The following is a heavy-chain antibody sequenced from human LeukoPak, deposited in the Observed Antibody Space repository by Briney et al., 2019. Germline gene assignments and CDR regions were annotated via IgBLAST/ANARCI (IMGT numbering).Heavy chain of an antibody. Sequence: EASVTVSCKASGYTFTIYGISWVRQAPGQGLEWMGWISAYNGNTNYAQKLQGRVTMTTDTSTSTAYMELRSLRSDDTAVYYCARDAGYSSGSHSYYYYGMDVWGQGTTVTVSS. V-gene: IGHV1-18*01. CDR1: GYTFTIYG. J-gene: IGHJ6*02. CDR2: ISAYNGNT. D-gene: IGHD6-19*01. CDR3: ARDAGYSSGSHSYYYYGMDV.